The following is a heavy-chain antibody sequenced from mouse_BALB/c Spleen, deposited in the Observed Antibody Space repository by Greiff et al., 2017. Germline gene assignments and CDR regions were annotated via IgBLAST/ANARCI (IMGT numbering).Heavy chain of an antibody. D-gene: IGHD1-1*01. CDR3: ARRGSSSYAMDY. CDR2: ISYSGST. CDR1: GDSITSGY. J-gene: IGHJ4*01. V-gene: IGHV3-8*02. Sequence: EVKLMESGPSLVKPSQTLSLTCSVTGDSITSGYWNWIRKFPGNKLEYMGYISYSGSTYYNPSLKSRISITRDTSKNQYYLQLNSVTTEDTATYYCARRGSSSYAMDYWGQGTSVTVSS.